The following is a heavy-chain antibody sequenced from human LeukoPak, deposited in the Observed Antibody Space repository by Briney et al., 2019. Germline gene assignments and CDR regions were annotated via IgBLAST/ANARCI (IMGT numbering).Heavy chain of an antibody. J-gene: IGHJ4*02. CDR2: INPNSGGT. D-gene: IGHD1-14*01. CDR3: ARDPGYPEDFDY. Sequence: ASVWVSCKASGYTFTGYYMHWVRQAPGQGLEWMGWINPNSGGTNYARKFQGRVTMTRDTSISTAYMELSRLRSDDTAVYYCARDPGYPEDFDYWGQGTLVTVSS. CDR1: GYTFTGYY. V-gene: IGHV1-2*02.